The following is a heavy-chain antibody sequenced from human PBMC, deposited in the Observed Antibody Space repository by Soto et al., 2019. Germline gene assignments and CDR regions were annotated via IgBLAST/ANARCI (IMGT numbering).Heavy chain of an antibody. CDR3: ARGLDQPPVGLYFDT. D-gene: IGHD2-2*01. Sequence: ASVKVSCKTSGGTFNSYLIDWVRQAPGQGLEWMGGIIPAFGTAKYAQKFQGRVTITADKSTTTAYMELRTLTSEDTAVYYCARGLDQPPVGLYFDTWGQGTLVTVSS. J-gene: IGHJ4*02. V-gene: IGHV1-69*06. CDR2: IIPAFGTA. CDR1: GGTFNSYL.